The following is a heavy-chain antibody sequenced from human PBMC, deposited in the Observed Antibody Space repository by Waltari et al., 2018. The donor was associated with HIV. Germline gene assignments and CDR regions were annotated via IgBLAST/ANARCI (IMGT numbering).Heavy chain of an antibody. D-gene: IGHD6-13*01. Sequence: EVQLLESGGGLVQPGQSLRISCTVSGFSFVTYAMSWVRQAPGKGLEWVSAISGTGDHTFYADSVKGRLTISRDNSKRTLYLQMNSLRAEDTALYYCARHSSSHPYYYAMDVWGQGTTVTVSS. CDR3: ARHSSSHPYYYAMDV. V-gene: IGHV3-23*01. J-gene: IGHJ6*02. CDR1: GFSFVTYA. CDR2: ISGTGDHT.